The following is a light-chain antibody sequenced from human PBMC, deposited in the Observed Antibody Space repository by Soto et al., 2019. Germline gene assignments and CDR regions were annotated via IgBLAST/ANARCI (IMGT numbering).Light chain of an antibody. J-gene: IGLJ3*02. CDR3: QTWGTGIQL. V-gene: IGLV4-69*01. CDR1: SGYSSFA. Sequence: QLVLTQSPSASASLGASVKLTCTLSSGYSSFAIAWHQQQPQKGPRYLMKLNSDGSHNRGDGIPDRFSGSSSGAERYLTISSLQSDDEADYYCQTWGTGIQLFGGGTKVTVL. CDR2: LNSDGSH.